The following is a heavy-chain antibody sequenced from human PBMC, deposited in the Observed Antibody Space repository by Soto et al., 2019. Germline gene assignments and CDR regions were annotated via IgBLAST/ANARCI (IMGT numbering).Heavy chain of an antibody. V-gene: IGHV1-3*01. D-gene: IGHD2-2*01. Sequence: ASVKVSCKASGYTFTSYAIHWVRQAPGQRLEWMGWINAGNGNTKYSQKFQGRVTITRDTSASTAYMELSSLRSEDTAVYYCASTLGYCSSTSCYRGWFDPWGQGTLVTVS. CDR2: INAGNGNT. J-gene: IGHJ5*02. CDR1: GYTFTSYA. CDR3: ASTLGYCSSTSCYRGWFDP.